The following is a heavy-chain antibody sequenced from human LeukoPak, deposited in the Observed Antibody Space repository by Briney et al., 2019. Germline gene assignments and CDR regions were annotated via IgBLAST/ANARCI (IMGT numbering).Heavy chain of an antibody. Sequence: GGSLRLSCAASGFTVSSNYMSWVRQAPGKGLEWVSVIYSGGSTYYADSVKGRFTISRDNSKNTLYPQMNSLRAEDTAVYYCSYGSGSYHPLDYWGQGTLVTVSS. J-gene: IGHJ4*02. CDR1: GFTVSSNY. D-gene: IGHD3-10*01. V-gene: IGHV3-53*01. CDR3: SYGSGSYHPLDY. CDR2: IYSGGST.